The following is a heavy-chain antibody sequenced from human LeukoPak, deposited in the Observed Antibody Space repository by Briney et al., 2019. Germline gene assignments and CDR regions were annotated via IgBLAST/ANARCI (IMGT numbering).Heavy chain of an antibody. J-gene: IGHJ3*02. D-gene: IGHD3-10*01. CDR3: AKGGGWFGELVAFDI. CDR1: GFTFSSYA. Sequence: PGGSLRLSCAASGFTFSSYAMSWVRQAPGKGLEWVSAISYSGGSTYYADSVKGRFTISRDNSKNTLYLQMNSLRADDTAVYYCAKGGGWFGELVAFDIWGQGTMVTVSS. V-gene: IGHV3-23*01. CDR2: ISYSGGST.